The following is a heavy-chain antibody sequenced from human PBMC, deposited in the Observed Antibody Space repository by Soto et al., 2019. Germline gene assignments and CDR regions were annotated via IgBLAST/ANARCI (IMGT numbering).Heavy chain of an antibody. CDR1: GFTFDDYT. CDR3: AKDDIAAAGFDY. Sequence: GGSLRLSCAASGFTFDDYTMHWVRQAPGKGLEWVSLISWDGGSTYYADSVKGRFTISRDNSKNSLYLQMNSLRTEDTALYYCAKDDIAAAGFDYWGQGTLVTVSS. D-gene: IGHD6-13*01. V-gene: IGHV3-43*01. CDR2: ISWDGGST. J-gene: IGHJ4*02.